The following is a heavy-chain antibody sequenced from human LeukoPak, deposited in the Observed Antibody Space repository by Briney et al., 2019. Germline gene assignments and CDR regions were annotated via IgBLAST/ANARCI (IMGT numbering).Heavy chain of an antibody. V-gene: IGHV1-2*02. CDR1: GYSFSGYY. CDR3: ARVHPPWELTNAHGIDI. J-gene: IGHJ3*02. Sequence: GASVKVSCKASGYSFSGYYMHWVRQAPGQGLEWMGWITPNSGGTNYAQNFQGRVTMTTDTSTSTAYMELRSLRSDDTAVYYCARVHPPWELTNAHGIDIWGQGTMVTVSS. D-gene: IGHD1-26*01. CDR2: ITPNSGGT.